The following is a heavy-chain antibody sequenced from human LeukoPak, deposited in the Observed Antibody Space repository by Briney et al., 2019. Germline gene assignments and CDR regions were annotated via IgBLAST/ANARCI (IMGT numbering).Heavy chain of an antibody. J-gene: IGHJ4*02. CDR1: GGTFSRYY. CDR2: INHSGST. V-gene: IGHV4-34*08. Sequence: SETLSLTCAVSGGTFSRYYWTWIRQPPGKGLEWIGEINHSGSTNYNPSLKSRVSISVDTSKNQFSLKVSFVAAADTAVYYCAIRNHQSSGYHTLDYWGQGALVTVSS. D-gene: IGHD3-22*01. CDR3: AIRNHQSSGYHTLDY.